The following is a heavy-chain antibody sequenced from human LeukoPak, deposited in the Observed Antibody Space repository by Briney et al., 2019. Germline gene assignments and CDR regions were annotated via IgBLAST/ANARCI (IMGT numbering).Heavy chain of an antibody. Sequence: SETLSLTCTVSGGSIRSFYWSWIRQPPGTGLEWIGYIYYSGSTNYNPSLKSRVTISVDTSKNQFSLKLSSVTAADTAIYYCARYYGSGSYDYWGQGTLVTVSS. CDR3: ARYYGSGSYDY. V-gene: IGHV4-59*01. J-gene: IGHJ4*02. D-gene: IGHD3-10*01. CDR1: GGSIRSFY. CDR2: IYYSGST.